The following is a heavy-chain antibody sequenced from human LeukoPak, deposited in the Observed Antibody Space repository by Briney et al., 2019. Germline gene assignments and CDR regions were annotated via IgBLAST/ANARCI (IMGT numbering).Heavy chain of an antibody. V-gene: IGHV3-43*02. CDR1: GFSLDDCA. J-gene: IGHJ4*02. Sequence: GGSLRLSCVASGFSLDDCAMHWVRQVPGKGLEWVSLISGDGGDTYYADSVKGRFTISRDNSRNSLYLQMNSLRAEDKAIYYCARDLGYRSGWYLGDFWGQGTLVTVSS. CDR3: ARDLGYRSGWYLGDF. CDR2: ISGDGGDT. D-gene: IGHD6-19*01.